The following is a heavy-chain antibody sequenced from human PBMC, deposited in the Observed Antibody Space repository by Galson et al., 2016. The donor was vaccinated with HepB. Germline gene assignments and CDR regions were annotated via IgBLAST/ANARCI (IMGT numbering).Heavy chain of an antibody. D-gene: IGHD5-12*01. Sequence: SLRLSCAASGFAFNTYGMHWVRQAPGKGLEWVSIIWGDGINKYYADSVKGRFTVSRDNSKNTVYLQMNSLTVKDTAVYYCARDQSGHDSFDYWGPGTLVTVSS. J-gene: IGHJ4*02. V-gene: IGHV3-33*01. CDR1: GFAFNTYG. CDR3: ARDQSGHDSFDY. CDR2: IWGDGINK.